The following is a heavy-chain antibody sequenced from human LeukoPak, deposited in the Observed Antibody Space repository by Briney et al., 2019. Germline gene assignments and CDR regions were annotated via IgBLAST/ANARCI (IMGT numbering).Heavy chain of an antibody. V-gene: IGHV3-7*01. CDR3: ARGINYGSAQYYFDY. CDR2: IKQDGSEK. D-gene: IGHD3-10*01. Sequence: PGGSLRLSCAASGFTFTNYAMSWVRQAPGKGLEWVANIKQDGSEKYYVDSVKGRFTISRDNAKNSLYLQMNSLRAEDTAVYYCARGINYGSAQYYFDYWGQGTLVTVSS. CDR1: GFTFTNYA. J-gene: IGHJ4*02.